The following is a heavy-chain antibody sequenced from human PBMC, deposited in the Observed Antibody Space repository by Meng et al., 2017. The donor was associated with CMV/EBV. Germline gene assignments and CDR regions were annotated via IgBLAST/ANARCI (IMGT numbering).Heavy chain of an antibody. J-gene: IGHJ6*02. CDR1: GYTFSTYG. CDR2: ISGYNANT. V-gene: IGHV1-18*01. Sequence: ASVKVSCKASGYTFSTYGISWVRQAPGQGLEWMGRISGYNANTAYAQSFQGRVTMSTDTSTRTVYMDLRSLRSNDTAVYYCARASGPAAKYGMDVWGQGTTVTVSS. CDR3: ARASGPAAKYGMDV.